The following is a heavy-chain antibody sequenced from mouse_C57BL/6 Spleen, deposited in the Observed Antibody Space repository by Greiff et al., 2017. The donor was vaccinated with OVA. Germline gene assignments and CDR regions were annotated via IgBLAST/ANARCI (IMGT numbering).Heavy chain of an antibody. CDR2: IDPETGGT. J-gene: IGHJ1*03. V-gene: IGHV1-15*01. CDR3: TRATVGRRYFDV. CDR1: GYTFTDYE. Sequence: VQLQQSGAELVRPGASVTLSCKASGYTFTDYEMHWVKQTPVHGLEWIGAIDPETGGTAYNQKFKGKAILTADKSSSTAYMELRSLTSEDSAVYYCTRATVGRRYFDVWGTGTTVTVSS. D-gene: IGHD1-1*01.